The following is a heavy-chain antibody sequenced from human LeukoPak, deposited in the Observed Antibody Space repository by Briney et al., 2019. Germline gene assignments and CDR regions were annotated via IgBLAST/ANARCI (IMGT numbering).Heavy chain of an antibody. D-gene: IGHD1-1*01. CDR3: ARDQVPGPGGAFDI. J-gene: IGHJ3*02. CDR1: GFTFSSYD. Sequence: PGGSLRLSCAASGFTFSSYDMHWVRQATGKGLGWVSVIGSAGDTYYPGSVKGRFTVSRENGKNSLYLQMNSLRAEDTAVYYCARDQVPGPGGAFDIWGQGTLVTVPS. CDR2: IGSAGDT. V-gene: IGHV3-13*01.